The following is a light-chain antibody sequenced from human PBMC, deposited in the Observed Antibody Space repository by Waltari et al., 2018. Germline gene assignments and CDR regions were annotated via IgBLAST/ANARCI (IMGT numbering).Light chain of an antibody. CDR2: DAS. Sequence: EIVLTQSPATLSLSPGERATLSCRASQTVSTYLAWYQQKPGQAPRLLISDASNRVPGIPARFSASGSGTDFSLTISSLEPEDFAVYYCQQRYYWPPWTFGQGTKVELK. V-gene: IGKV3-11*01. J-gene: IGKJ1*01. CDR3: QQRYYWPPWT. CDR1: QTVSTY.